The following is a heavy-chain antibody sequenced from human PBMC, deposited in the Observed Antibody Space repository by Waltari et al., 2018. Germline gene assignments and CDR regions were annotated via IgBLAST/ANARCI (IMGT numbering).Heavy chain of an antibody. J-gene: IGHJ4*02. V-gene: IGHV1-18*01. CDR1: GYTFTSYG. CDR3: ARDYIRGPKAARLGFDY. CDR2: ISAYNGNT. Sequence: QVQLVQSGAEVKKPGASVKVSCKASGYTFTSYGISWVRQAPGQGLEWMGWISAYNGNTNYAQKLQGRVTMTTDTSTSTAYMELRSLRSDDTAVYYCARDYIRGPKAARLGFDYWGQGTLVTVSS. D-gene: IGHD6-6*01.